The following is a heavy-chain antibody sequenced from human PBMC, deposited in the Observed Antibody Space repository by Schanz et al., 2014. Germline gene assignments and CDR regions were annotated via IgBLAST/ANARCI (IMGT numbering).Heavy chain of an antibody. D-gene: IGHD5-18*01. J-gene: IGHJ4*02. V-gene: IGHV3-7*03. CDR1: GFGFDDYA. CDR3: AKYGGGYSYGFVEY. Sequence: VQLVESGGGVVQPGRSRRLSCEASGFGFDDYAMSWVRQAPGKGLEWVANIKEDGSEKYYVDSVKGRFTISRDNSNSTLYLQMKSLRAEDTAVYYCAKYGGGYSYGFVEYWGQGILVTVSS. CDR2: IKEDGSEK.